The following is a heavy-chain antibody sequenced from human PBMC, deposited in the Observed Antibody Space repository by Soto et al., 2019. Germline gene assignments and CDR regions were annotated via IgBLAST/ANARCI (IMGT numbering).Heavy chain of an antibody. D-gene: IGHD3-10*01. CDR2: VIPILGMA. V-gene: IGHV1-69*02. J-gene: IGHJ4*02. Sequence: QVQLVQSGAEVKKPGSSVKLSCTASEGTFNSYTISWVRQAPGQGLEWMGRVIPILGMANFAQKFQGRVMITADKSTSTAYMVLSSLRSDDTAVYYCATNYGSGSTHFDYWGQGTLVTVSS. CDR3: ATNYGSGSTHFDY. CDR1: EGTFNSYT.